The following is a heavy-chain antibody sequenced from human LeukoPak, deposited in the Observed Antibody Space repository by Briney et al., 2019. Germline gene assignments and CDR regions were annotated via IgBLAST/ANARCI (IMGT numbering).Heavy chain of an antibody. CDR2: ISWNSGSI. CDR3: AKDIGYYDSSGSDY. V-gene: IGHV3-9*01. CDR1: GFTFDDYA. J-gene: IGHJ4*02. Sequence: SLRLSCAASGFTFDDYAMHWVRQAPGKGLEWVSGISWNSGSICYADSVKGRFTISRDNAKNSLYLQMNSLRAEDTALYYCAKDIGYYDSSGSDYWGQGTLVTVSS. D-gene: IGHD3-22*01.